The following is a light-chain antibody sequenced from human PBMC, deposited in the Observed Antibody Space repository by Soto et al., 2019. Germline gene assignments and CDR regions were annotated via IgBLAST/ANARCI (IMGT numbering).Light chain of an antibody. V-gene: IGLV2-8*01. CDR3: KSYAGSNTYV. J-gene: IGLJ1*01. Sequence: QSALTQLPSASGSPGQSVTISCPGTKSDIGVYDFVSWYQHPPGKAPRLIIYAFVRRPSGVPDRFSGSKSGNTASLTVSGLQAADEADYFCKSYAGSNTYVFGSGTK. CDR2: AFV. CDR1: KSDIGVYDF.